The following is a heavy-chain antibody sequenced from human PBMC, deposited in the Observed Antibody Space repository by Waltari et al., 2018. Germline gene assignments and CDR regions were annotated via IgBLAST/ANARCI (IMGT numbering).Heavy chain of an antibody. Sequence: QVQLQESGPGLVKPSETLSLTCTVSGGSISNYYWRWIRQPAGKGLEWIGRIYTSGTTNYNPSLKSRVTMSVDTSKNQFSLNLSSVTAADTAVYYCARGIGYCTSTNCYPRPLYFDYWGQGTLVTVSS. CDR2: IYTSGTT. CDR3: ARGIGYCTSTNCYPRPLYFDY. V-gene: IGHV4-4*07. CDR1: GGSISNYY. D-gene: IGHD2-2*01. J-gene: IGHJ4*02.